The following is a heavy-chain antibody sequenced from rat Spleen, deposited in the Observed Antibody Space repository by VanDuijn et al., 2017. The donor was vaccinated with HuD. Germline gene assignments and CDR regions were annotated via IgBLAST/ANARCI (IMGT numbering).Heavy chain of an antibody. J-gene: IGHJ3*01. Sequence: QVQLQQSGAELAKPGSSVKISCKASGYTFSSYAMHWIKQTTGQALEWTGYISPGSGGTKYNEKFKGKATLTVDKSSSTAYMQLSSLTPVDTAVYYCVREGGAYWGQGTLVTVFS. D-gene: IGHD1-11*01. V-gene: IGHV1-57*01. CDR3: VREGGAY. CDR2: ISPGSGGT. CDR1: GYTFSSYA.